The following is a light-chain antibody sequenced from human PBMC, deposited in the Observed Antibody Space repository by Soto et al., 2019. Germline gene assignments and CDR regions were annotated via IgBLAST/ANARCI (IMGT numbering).Light chain of an antibody. Sequence: EIVLRQYPRTLSLSRGGRATLSCRASQSVSSSYLAWYQQKPGQAPRLLIYGASSRATGIPDRFSGSGSGTDFTLTISRLDPEDFAVYYCQQYGSSPLTFGGGTKVDIK. V-gene: IGKV3-20*01. J-gene: IGKJ4*01. CDR2: GAS. CDR3: QQYGSSPLT. CDR1: QSVSSSY.